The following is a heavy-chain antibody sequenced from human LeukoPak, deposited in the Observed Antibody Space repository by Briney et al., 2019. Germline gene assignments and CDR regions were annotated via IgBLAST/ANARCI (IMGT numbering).Heavy chain of an antibody. Sequence: AASVKVSCKASGYTFTSYYMHWVQQAPGQGLEWMGIINPSGGSTSYAQKFQGRVTMTRDTSTSTVYMELSSLRSEDTAVYYCLIAKSGSSSSGTPYYFDYWGQGTLVTVSS. CDR3: LIAKSGSSSSGTPYYFDY. CDR1: GYTFTSYY. J-gene: IGHJ4*02. CDR2: INPSGGST. V-gene: IGHV1-46*01. D-gene: IGHD6-6*01.